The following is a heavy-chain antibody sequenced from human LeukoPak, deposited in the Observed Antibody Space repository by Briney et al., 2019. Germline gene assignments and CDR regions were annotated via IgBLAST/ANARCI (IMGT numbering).Heavy chain of an antibody. CDR1: GGSITSYY. D-gene: IGHD1-26*01. Sequence: PSETLSLTCTVSGGSITSYYWSWIRQPPGKGLEWIGSIYYSGSTNYNPSLKSRVTISVDTSKNQFSLKLSSVTAADTAVYYCAIDSGSYWGSFDYWGQGTLVTVSS. V-gene: IGHV4-59*01. CDR3: AIDSGSYWGSFDY. J-gene: IGHJ4*02. CDR2: IYYSGST.